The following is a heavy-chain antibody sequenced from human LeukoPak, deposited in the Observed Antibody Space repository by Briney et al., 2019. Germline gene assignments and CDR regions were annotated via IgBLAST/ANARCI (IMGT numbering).Heavy chain of an antibody. CDR3: ARGTMMVGP. CDR1: GGSISSYY. Sequence: SETLSLTCTVSGGSISSYYWSWIRQPPGKGLEYIGYIYYSGSTNYNPALKSRVTMSVDTSKNQFSLKLSPVTAADTAVYYCARGTMMVGPWGQGTLVTVSS. V-gene: IGHV4-59*01. CDR2: IYYSGST. J-gene: IGHJ5*02. D-gene: IGHD3-22*01.